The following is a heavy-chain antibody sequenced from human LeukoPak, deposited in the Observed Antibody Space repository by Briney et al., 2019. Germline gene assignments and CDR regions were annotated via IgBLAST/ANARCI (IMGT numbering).Heavy chain of an antibody. J-gene: IGHJ1*01. Sequence: WRSLTLSCAASGFPFSHAWMSWVRQAPGQGLGWDGRIKSKTDGGTTDYPAPVKGRFTISRDDSKNTLYLQMNSLKTEDTAVYYCTRVGLLRYFEHWGQGTLVTVSS. CDR1: GFPFSHAW. D-gene: IGHD1-26*01. CDR3: TRVGLLRYFEH. CDR2: IKSKTDGGTT. V-gene: IGHV3-15*01.